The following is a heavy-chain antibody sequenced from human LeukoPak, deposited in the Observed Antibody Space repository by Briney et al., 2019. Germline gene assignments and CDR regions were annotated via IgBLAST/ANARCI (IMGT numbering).Heavy chain of an antibody. Sequence: PSETLSLTCTVSGVSISSSSYYWGWLRQPPGKGLEWIGSIYYSGSTYYNPSLKSRATISVDTSKNQFSLTLSSVTAADTAVYYCARQFPCSSTSCYPLGGALDIWGQGTMVTVSS. V-gene: IGHV4-39*01. CDR2: IYYSGST. CDR3: ARQFPCSSTSCYPLGGALDI. J-gene: IGHJ3*02. D-gene: IGHD2-2*01. CDR1: GVSISSSSYY.